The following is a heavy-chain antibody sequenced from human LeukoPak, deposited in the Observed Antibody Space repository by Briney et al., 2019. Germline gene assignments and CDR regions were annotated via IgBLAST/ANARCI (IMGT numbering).Heavy chain of an antibody. CDR1: GFTFSSYS. J-gene: IGHJ4*02. D-gene: IGHD3-10*01. V-gene: IGHV3-21*01. CDR3: ARDSALLWFGELDY. CDR2: ISSSSSYI. Sequence: GGSLRLSCAASGFTFSSYSMNWVRYAPGKGLEWVSSISSSSSYIYYADSVKGRFTISRDNAKNSLYLQMNSLRAEDTAVYYCARDSALLWFGELDYWGQGTLVTVSS.